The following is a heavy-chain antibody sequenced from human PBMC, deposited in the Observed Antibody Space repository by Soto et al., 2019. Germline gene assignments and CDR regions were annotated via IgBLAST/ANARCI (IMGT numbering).Heavy chain of an antibody. CDR1: GFTVSSNY. D-gene: IGHD2-2*01. CDR3: ARERHQLLWMIFDY. Sequence: GGSLRLSCAASGFTVSSNYMSWVRQAPGKGLEWVSVIYSGGSTYYADSVKGRFTISRDNSKNTLYLQMNSLRAEDTAVYYCARERHQLLWMIFDYWGQGTLVTVSS. J-gene: IGHJ4*02. CDR2: IYSGGST. V-gene: IGHV3-66*01.